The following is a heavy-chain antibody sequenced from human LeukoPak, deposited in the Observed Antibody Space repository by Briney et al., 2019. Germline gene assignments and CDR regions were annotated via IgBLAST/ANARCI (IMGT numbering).Heavy chain of an antibody. Sequence: SETLSLTCTVSGGSVSSGSYYWSWIRQPPGKGLEWIGYIYYSGSTNYNPSLKSRVTISVGTSKNQFSLKLSSVTAADTAVYYCARDAAYGDYPFDYWGQGTLVTVSS. V-gene: IGHV4-61*01. CDR3: ARDAAYGDYPFDY. CDR1: GGSVSSGSYY. D-gene: IGHD4-17*01. CDR2: IYYSGST. J-gene: IGHJ4*02.